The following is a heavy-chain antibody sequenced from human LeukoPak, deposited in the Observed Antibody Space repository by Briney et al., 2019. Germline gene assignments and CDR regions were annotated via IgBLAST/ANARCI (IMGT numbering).Heavy chain of an antibody. J-gene: IGHJ4*02. CDR2: MFDSRNV. CDR1: GGSMSSTSYY. Sequence: SETLSLTCSVSGGSMSSTSYYWGWIRQSPGKGLEWIGSMFDSRNVFYNPSLKSQVTISVDTSKNQFSLKLTSVSAADTAVYYCARRARDYYDSSGYYRVETYYFDYWGQGTLVTVSS. D-gene: IGHD3-22*01. CDR3: ARRARDYYDSSGYYRVETYYFDY. V-gene: IGHV4-39*07.